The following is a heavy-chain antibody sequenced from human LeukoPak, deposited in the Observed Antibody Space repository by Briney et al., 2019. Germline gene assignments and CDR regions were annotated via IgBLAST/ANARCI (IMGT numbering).Heavy chain of an antibody. V-gene: IGHV3-23*01. Sequence: GGSLRLSCAASGFTFSSYGMSWVRQAPGKGLEWVSAISATGGTTYYADSVKGRFTISRDNSKNTLYLQMNSLRAEDTAVYYCAKGRRTMVRGVIFYFDYWGQGTLVTVSS. CDR1: GFTFSSYG. D-gene: IGHD3-10*01. CDR2: ISATGGTT. J-gene: IGHJ4*02. CDR3: AKGRRTMVRGVIFYFDY.